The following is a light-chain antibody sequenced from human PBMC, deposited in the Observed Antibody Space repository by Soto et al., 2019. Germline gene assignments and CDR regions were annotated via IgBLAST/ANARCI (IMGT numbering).Light chain of an antibody. J-gene: IGLJ3*02. CDR3: AACDDSLNGPWV. Sequence: QDVVTQPPSASGTPGQRVTISCSGSSSNIGSNTVNWYQQLPGTAPKLLIYSNNQRPSGVPDRFSGSKSGTSASLAISGLQSEDEADYYCAACDDSLNGPWVFGGGTKLTV. V-gene: IGLV1-44*01. CDR2: SNN. CDR1: SSNIGSNT.